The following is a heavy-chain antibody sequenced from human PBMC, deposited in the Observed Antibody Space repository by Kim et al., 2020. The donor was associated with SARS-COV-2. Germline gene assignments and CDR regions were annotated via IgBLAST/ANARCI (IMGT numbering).Heavy chain of an antibody. J-gene: IGHJ1*01. CDR2: IKPDGNEK. Sequence: GGSLRLSCAASGFTFSTDWMSWVHQAPGKGLEWVANIKPDGNEKYYVDSVKGRFTISRDNAKNSLYLQMNSLRAEDTAVYYCARDPNKGLAVVGYFQHWGQGTLVTVSS. CDR3: ARDPNKGLAVVGYFQH. CDR1: GFTFSTDW. V-gene: IGHV3-7*03. D-gene: IGHD6-19*01.